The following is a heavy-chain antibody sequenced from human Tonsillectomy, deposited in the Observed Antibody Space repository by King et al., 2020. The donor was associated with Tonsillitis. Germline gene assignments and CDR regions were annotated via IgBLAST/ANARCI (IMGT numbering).Heavy chain of an antibody. J-gene: IGHJ5*02. V-gene: IGHV4-59*12. D-gene: IGHD3-22*01. CDR3: ASQYYDDSSGYRNNWFDP. CDR1: GGSISSYY. Sequence: QLQESGPGLVKPSETLSLTCTVSGGSISSYYWSWIRQPPGKGLEWIGYAYYSGSTNYNPSLKSRVTMSVDTSKNRFSLKLSSVTAADTAVYYCASQYYDDSSGYRNNWFDPWGQGTLVTVSS. CDR2: AYYSGST.